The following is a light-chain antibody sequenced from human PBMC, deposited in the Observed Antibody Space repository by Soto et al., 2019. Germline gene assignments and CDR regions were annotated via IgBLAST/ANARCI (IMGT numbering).Light chain of an antibody. V-gene: IGKV4-1*01. J-gene: IGKJ1*01. CDR1: QSVLYSSDNKNY. CDR2: WAS. CDR3: QQSYSTWT. Sequence: DIVMTQSPDSLAVSLGERATIKCKSSQSVLYSSDNKNYLSWYQQKPGQPPRLLIYWASTRESGVPERFSGSGSGTDFTLTISSLQAEDAAVYYCQQSYSTWTFGQGTKVDIK.